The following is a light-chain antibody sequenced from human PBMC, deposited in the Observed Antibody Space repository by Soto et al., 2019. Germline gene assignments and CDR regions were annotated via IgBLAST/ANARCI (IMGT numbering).Light chain of an antibody. CDR2: WAS. J-gene: IGKJ3*01. V-gene: IGKV4-1*01. Sequence: DIVMTQSPDSLAVSLGERATINCKSSQSVLYSSNNKNYLAWYQQKPGQPPKLLIYWASTRESGVPDRFSGSGSGTDFPLTISRLQAEDVAVYYCQQYYSTRFTFGPGTKVDIK. CDR1: QSVLYSSNNKNY. CDR3: QQYYSTRFT.